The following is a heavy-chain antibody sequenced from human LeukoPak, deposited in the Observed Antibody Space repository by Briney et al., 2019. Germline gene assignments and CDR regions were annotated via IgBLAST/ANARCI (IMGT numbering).Heavy chain of an antibody. CDR3: ASSRAHSSGWYRSWFDP. J-gene: IGHJ5*02. Sequence: SVKVSCKASGGTFSSYAISWVRQAPGQGLEWMGGIIPIFGTANYAQKFQGRATITADESTSTAYMELSSLRSEDTAVYYCASSRAHSSGWYRSWFDPWGQGTLVTVSS. D-gene: IGHD6-19*01. V-gene: IGHV1-69*13. CDR2: IIPIFGTA. CDR1: GGTFSSYA.